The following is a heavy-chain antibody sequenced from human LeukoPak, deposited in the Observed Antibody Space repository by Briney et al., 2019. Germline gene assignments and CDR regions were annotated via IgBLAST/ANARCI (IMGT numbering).Heavy chain of an antibody. CDR3: ASSEMATISPFFDY. J-gene: IGHJ4*02. V-gene: IGHV4-34*01. D-gene: IGHD5-24*01. CDR1: GGSFSGYY. CDR2: INHSGST. Sequence: RTSETLSLTCAVYGGSFSGYYWSWIRQPPGKGLEWIGEINHSGSTNYNPSLKSRVTISVDTSKNQFSLKLSSVTAADTAVYYCASSEMATISPFFDYWGQGTLVTVSS.